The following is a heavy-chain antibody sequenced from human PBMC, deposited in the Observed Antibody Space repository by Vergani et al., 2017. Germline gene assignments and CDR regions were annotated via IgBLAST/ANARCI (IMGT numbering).Heavy chain of an antibody. J-gene: IGHJ4*02. CDR1: GDIFNNYT. CDR2: IIPIIRLA. CDR3: ARVSPGDNGGWEPFDY. V-gene: IGHV1-69*02. Sequence: QVHLEQSGTEVKKPGSSVKVSCKVSGDIFNNYTVTWVRQAPGQGLEWMGRIIPIIRLATSAQKFQDRVKITGDTSTNTVYMEMNNLRSEDTAVYYCARVSPGDNGGWEPFDYWGQGTLVTVSP. D-gene: IGHD4-23*01.